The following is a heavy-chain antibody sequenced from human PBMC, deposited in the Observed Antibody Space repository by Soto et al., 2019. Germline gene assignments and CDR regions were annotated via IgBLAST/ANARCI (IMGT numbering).Heavy chain of an antibody. D-gene: IGHD3-22*01. CDR1: GFTFSSYS. CDR3: GVWLFENAFDI. CDR2: ISSSSSYI. V-gene: IGHV3-21*01. J-gene: IGHJ3*02. Sequence: EVQLVESGGGLVKPGGSLRLSCAAFGFTFSSYSMNWVRQAPGKGLEWVSSISSSSSYIYYADSVKGRFTISRDNAKNSLYLQMNSLRAEDTAVYYCGVWLFENAFDIWGQGTMVTVSS.